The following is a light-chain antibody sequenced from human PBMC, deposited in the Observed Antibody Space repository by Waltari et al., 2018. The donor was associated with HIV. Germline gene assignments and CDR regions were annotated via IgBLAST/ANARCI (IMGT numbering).Light chain of an antibody. CDR1: QSVSSN. Sequence: EIVMTQSPATLSVSPGERATLSCRASQSVSSNLAWYQQKPAQAPRLLIYGASTRATGIPARFRGSGSGTEFTLTISSLQSEDFAVYYCQQYNNWLSWTFGQGTKVEIK. V-gene: IGKV3-15*01. CDR3: QQYNNWLSWT. CDR2: GAS. J-gene: IGKJ1*01.